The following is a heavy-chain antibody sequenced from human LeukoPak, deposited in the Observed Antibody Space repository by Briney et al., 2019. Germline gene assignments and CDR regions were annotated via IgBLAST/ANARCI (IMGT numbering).Heavy chain of an antibody. J-gene: IGHJ3*01. V-gene: IGHV3-48*01. CDR1: GFTFSSYS. CDR3: ARDSWLDV. Sequence: GESLRLSCAASGFTFSSYSMPWVRQAPGMGLEWISYIWDSGTPIYYADSVKGRFTISRDNANNLVYLQMNSVRAEDTAVYYCARDSWLDVWGQGTMVTVSS. D-gene: IGHD3-9*01. CDR2: IWDSGTPI.